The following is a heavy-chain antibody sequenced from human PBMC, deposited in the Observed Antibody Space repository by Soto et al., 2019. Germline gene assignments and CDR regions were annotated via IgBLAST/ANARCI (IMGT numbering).Heavy chain of an antibody. V-gene: IGHV1-69*01. J-gene: IGHJ4*02. CDR3: ATELGENPASPFDA. CDR1: GVTFSSET. CDR2: IIPLFGTA. D-gene: IGHD3-10*01. Sequence: QVQLVQSGADVKKPGSSVTVSCQASGVTFSSETLGWVRQAPGQGLEWVGGIIPLFGTASYAQKFQGRVTITADESTSTVYMELSSLRSDDTAVYFCATELGENPASPFDAWGQGTLGTVSS.